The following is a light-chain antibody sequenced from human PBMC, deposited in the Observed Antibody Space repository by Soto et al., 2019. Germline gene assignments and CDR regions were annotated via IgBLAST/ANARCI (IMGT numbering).Light chain of an antibody. Sequence: QSVLTQPPSVSAAPGQKVTISCSGSSSNIGNNYVSWYQQLPGTAPKLLIYDNNKRPSGIPDRCSGSKSGTSATLCITGLQTGDEADYYCGTWDSSLSAYVFGTGTKVTAL. CDR1: SSNIGNNY. CDR2: DNN. J-gene: IGLJ1*01. V-gene: IGLV1-51*01. CDR3: GTWDSSLSAYV.